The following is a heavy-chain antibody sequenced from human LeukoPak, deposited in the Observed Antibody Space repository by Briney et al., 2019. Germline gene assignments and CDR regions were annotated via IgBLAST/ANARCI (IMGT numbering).Heavy chain of an antibody. CDR2: VYSSGST. CDR3: ARRSDGYNYRRPTAWDY. Sequence: SETLSLTCTVSGGSISGYYWSWIRQPAGKGLEWIGRVYSSGSTNYNPSLKSRVTMSVDTSKNQFSLKLSSVTAADTAVYYCARRSDGYNYRRPTAWDYWGQGTLVTVSS. V-gene: IGHV4-4*07. CDR1: GGSISGYY. D-gene: IGHD5-24*01. J-gene: IGHJ4*02.